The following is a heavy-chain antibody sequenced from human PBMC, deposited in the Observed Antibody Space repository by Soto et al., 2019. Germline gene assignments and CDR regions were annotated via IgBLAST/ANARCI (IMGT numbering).Heavy chain of an antibody. CDR2: ISFDGSNK. V-gene: IGHV3-30*03. Sequence: VQLLESGGDLVQPGGSLRLSCAASGSTFRSYGMQWVRQAPGKGLEWVAVISFDGSNKYYADSVKGRFTISRDNSKDTLYLQMNSLRAEDTAVYYCAGSMTYFDYWGQGTLVTVSS. J-gene: IGHJ4*02. CDR1: GSTFRSYG. CDR3: AGSMTYFDY. D-gene: IGHD2-21*02.